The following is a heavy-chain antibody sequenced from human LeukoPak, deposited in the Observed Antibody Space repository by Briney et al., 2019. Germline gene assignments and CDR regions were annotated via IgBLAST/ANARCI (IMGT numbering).Heavy chain of an antibody. D-gene: IGHD2-8*01. CDR2: VHLDGRT. CDR1: GGSVSSANW. CDR3: AREGGLYLPLPY. J-gene: IGHJ4*02. V-gene: IGHV4-4*02. Sequence: PSETLSLTCDVSGGSVSSANWWTWFRQPPGKGLEWIGEVHLDGRTNYNPSLKSRLVMSADLPENHISLKLTSVTAADTAVYYCAREGGLYLPLPYSGQGTLVTVSS.